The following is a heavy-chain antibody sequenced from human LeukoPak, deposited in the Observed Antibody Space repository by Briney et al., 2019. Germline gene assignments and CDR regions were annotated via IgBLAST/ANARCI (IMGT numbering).Heavy chain of an antibody. Sequence: GASVKVSCKASGYTFTSYDINWVRQATGQGLEWMGWINPNSGGTNYAQKFQGRVTMTRDTSISTAYMELSRLRSDDTAVYYCARDFRAFDIWGQGTMVTVSS. CDR3: ARDFRAFDI. CDR2: INPNSGGT. V-gene: IGHV1-2*02. CDR1: GYTFTSYD. J-gene: IGHJ3*02.